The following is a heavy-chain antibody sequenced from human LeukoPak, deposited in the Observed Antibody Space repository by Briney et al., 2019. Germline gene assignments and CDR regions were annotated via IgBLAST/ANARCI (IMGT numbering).Heavy chain of an antibody. CDR2: IYYSGNT. Sequence: SETLSLTCTVSGGSIRSYYWSWIRQPPGKGLEWIGYIYYSGNTNYNPSLKSRVTISVDTSKNQFSLKLRSVTAADTAVYYCARDYCSGSSCYPDNGFDPWGQGTLVTVSS. D-gene: IGHD2-15*01. J-gene: IGHJ5*02. CDR3: ARDYCSGSSCYPDNGFDP. V-gene: IGHV4-59*01. CDR1: GGSIRSYY.